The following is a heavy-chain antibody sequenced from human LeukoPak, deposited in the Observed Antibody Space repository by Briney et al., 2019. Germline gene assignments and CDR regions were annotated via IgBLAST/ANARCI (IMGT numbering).Heavy chain of an antibody. CDR3: ARGQRRNFDY. V-gene: IGHV4-34*01. D-gene: IGHD1-14*01. CDR2: INHSGST. Sequence: PSETLSLTCAVYGGSFSGYYWSWIRQPPGKGLEWIGEINHSGSTNYNPSLKSRVTISVDTSKNQFSLKLSSVTAADTAVYYCARGQRRNFDYWGQGTLVTVSS. CDR1: GGSFSGYY. J-gene: IGHJ4*02.